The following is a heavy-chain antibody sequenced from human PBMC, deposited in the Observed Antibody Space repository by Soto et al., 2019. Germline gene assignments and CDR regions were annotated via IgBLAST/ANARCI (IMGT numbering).Heavy chain of an antibody. CDR2: IDDDGSSP. Sequence: EVYLVESGGGLVQPGGSLRLSCVASASGFTFRTSWMHWVRQAPGKGLEWVSEIDDDGSSPTYTDSVRGRFTISRDNAKNTLYLQMNSLRVEDTAVYYCARLSAPVDYWGQGTLVTVSS. CDR3: ARLSAPVDY. D-gene: IGHD2-2*01. J-gene: IGHJ4*02. CDR1: GFTFRTSW. V-gene: IGHV3-74*01.